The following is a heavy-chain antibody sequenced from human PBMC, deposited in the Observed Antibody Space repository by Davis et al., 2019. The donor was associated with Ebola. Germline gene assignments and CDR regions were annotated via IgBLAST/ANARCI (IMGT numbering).Heavy chain of an antibody. CDR1: GYTFTSYG. V-gene: IGHV1-18*01. Sequence: ASVKVSCKASGYTFTSYGISWLRQPAGQGLEWMGWISAYNGNTNYAQKLQGRVTMTTDTSTSTAYMELRSLRSDDTAVYYSAREKALLNYFDYWGQGTLVTVSS. J-gene: IGHJ4*02. CDR2: ISAYNGNT. CDR3: AREKALLNYFDY. D-gene: IGHD1-26*01.